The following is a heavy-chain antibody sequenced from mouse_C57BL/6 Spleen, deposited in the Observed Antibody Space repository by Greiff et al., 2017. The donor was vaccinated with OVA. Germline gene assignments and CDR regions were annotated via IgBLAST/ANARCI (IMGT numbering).Heavy chain of an antibody. Sequence: QVQLQQPGAELVRPGSSVKLSCKASGYTFTSYWMHWVKQRPIQGLEWIGNIDPSDSETHYNQKFKDKATLTVDKSSSTAYMQLSSLTSEDSAVYYCARCYGSSTYAMDYWGQGTSVTVSS. J-gene: IGHJ4*01. CDR3: ARCYGSSTYAMDY. CDR2: IDPSDSET. D-gene: IGHD1-1*01. CDR1: GYTFTSYW. V-gene: IGHV1-52*01.